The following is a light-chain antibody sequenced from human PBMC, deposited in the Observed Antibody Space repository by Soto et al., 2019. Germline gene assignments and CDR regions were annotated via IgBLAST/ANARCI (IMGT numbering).Light chain of an antibody. J-gene: IGLJ3*02. CDR1: NSNIGADYE. CDR3: QTFDSSLTISWV. CDR2: NNT. V-gene: IGLV1-40*01. Sequence: QSVLTQPPSVSGAPGQRVTISCTGSNSNIGADYEVYWYQQFPGTAPKLLISNNTNRPSGVPDRFSGSRSGTSASLAITGLPSEDEADYYCQTFDSSLTISWVFGGGTKLNVL.